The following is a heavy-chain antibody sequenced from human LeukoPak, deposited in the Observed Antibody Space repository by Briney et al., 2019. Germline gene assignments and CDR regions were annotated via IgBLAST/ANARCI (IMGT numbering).Heavy chain of an antibody. Sequence: ASVKVSCKASGYTFTGYYMHWVRQAPGQGLEWMGIINPSGGSTSYAQKFQGRVTMTRDMSTSTVYMELSSLRSEDTAVYYCARPNYGSAFDYWGQGTLVTVSS. D-gene: IGHD4-17*01. CDR3: ARPNYGSAFDY. CDR1: GYTFTGYY. J-gene: IGHJ4*02. V-gene: IGHV1-46*01. CDR2: INPSGGST.